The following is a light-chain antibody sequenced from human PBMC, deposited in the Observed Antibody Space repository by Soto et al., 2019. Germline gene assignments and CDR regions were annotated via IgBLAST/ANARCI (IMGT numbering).Light chain of an antibody. J-gene: IGKJ4*01. V-gene: IGKV3-11*01. CDR1: QSVSSY. CDR3: QQRSNWPPLIP. Sequence: EIVLTQSPATLSLSPGERATLSCRASQSVSSYLAWYQQKPGQAPRLLIYDASNRATGIPARFSGSGSGTDFTLTISSLEPEDFAVYYCQQRSNWPPLIPFGGGTKVEIK. CDR2: DAS.